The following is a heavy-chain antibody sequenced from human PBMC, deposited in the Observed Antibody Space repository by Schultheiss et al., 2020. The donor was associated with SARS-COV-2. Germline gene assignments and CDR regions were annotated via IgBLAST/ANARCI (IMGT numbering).Heavy chain of an antibody. CDR3: ARETAVAGQYYFDY. CDR2: ISYDGSNK. V-gene: IGHV3-30-3*01. D-gene: IGHD6-19*01. CDR1: GFTFSSYA. J-gene: IGHJ4*02. Sequence: GGSLRRYCAASGFTFSSYAMHWVRQAPGKGLEWVAVISYDGSNKYYADSVKGRFTISRDNSKNTLYVQMNSLRAKDTAVYYCARETAVAGQYYFDYWGQGTLVTVSS.